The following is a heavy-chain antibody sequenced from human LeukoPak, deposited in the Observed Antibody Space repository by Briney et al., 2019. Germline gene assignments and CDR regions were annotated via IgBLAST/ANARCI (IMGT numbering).Heavy chain of an antibody. J-gene: IGHJ6*02. CDR3: ASIDGDLYYGMDV. CDR1: GGSISSSNYH. V-gene: IGHV4-39*01. D-gene: IGHD5-24*01. CDR2: IYYNGRT. Sequence: SATLSLTCTVSGGSISSSNYHWGWISQPPGKGLEWIGSIYYNGRTSYNPPLKSRVTISIDTSKNQFSLKVNSVTAADTGVYYCASIDGDLYYGMDVWGQGTTITVSS.